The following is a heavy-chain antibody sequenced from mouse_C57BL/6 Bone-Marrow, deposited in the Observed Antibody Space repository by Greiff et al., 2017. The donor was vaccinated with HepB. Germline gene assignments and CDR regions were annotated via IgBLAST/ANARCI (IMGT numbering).Heavy chain of an antibody. V-gene: IGHV6-3*01. CDR2: IRLKSDNYAT. CDR3: TSLTTVVATFDLDAMDY. CDR1: GFPFSNYW. D-gene: IGHD1-1*01. Sequence: EVKVVESGGGLVQPGGSMKLSCVASGFPFSNYWMNWVRQSPEKGLEWVAQIRLKSDNYATHYAESVTGWFTISRDDSKSSVYLQMKNLRAEDTGIDYCTSLTTVVATFDLDAMDYWGQGTSVTVSS. J-gene: IGHJ4*01.